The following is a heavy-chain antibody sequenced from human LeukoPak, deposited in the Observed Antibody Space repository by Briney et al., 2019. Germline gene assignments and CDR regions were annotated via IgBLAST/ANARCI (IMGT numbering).Heavy chain of an antibody. V-gene: IGHV4-59*12. CDR1: GGSISHYY. CDR2: IYYTGTT. J-gene: IGHJ5*02. CDR3: ARVDGLSNWFDP. Sequence: SETLSLTCTVSGGSISHYYWSWIRQPPGKGPEWIGYIYYTGTTNYNPSLKSRVTISVDTSKNQFSLKLSSVTAADTAVYYCARVDGLSNWFDPWGQGTLVTVSS. D-gene: IGHD5-24*01.